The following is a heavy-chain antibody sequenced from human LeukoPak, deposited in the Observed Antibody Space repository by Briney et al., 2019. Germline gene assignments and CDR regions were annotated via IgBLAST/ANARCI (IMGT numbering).Heavy chain of an antibody. CDR2: IYYSGNT. D-gene: IGHD6-6*01. J-gene: IGHJ4*02. CDR3: ARPSRIAARRRGGCYFDY. CDR1: GDSISSSSYY. V-gene: IGHV4-39*07. Sequence: SETLSLTCTVSGDSISSSSYYWGWIRQPPGKGLEWIGNIYYSGNTYYNPSLKSRVTISVDTSKNQFSLKLSSVTAADTAVYYCARPSRIAARRRGGCYFDYWGQGTLVTVSS.